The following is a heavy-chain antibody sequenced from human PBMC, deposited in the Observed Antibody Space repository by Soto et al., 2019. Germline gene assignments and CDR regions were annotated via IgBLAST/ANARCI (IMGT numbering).Heavy chain of an antibody. D-gene: IGHD3-16*02. CDR3: ARFIYRDDAFDI. CDR2: IIPIFGTA. CDR1: GGTFSSYA. J-gene: IGHJ3*02. V-gene: IGHV1-69*13. Sequence: GASVKVSCKASGGTFSSYAISWVRQAPGQGLEWMGGIIPIFGTANYAQKFQGRVTITADESTSTAYMELSSLRSEDTAVYYCARFIYRDDAFDIWGQGTMVTVS.